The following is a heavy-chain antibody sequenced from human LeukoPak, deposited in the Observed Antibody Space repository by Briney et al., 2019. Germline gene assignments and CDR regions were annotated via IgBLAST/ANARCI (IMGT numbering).Heavy chain of an antibody. CDR2: INTYNDNA. V-gene: IGHV1-18*01. D-gene: IGHD4-17*01. CDR3: ARDRRGLTTLRVGDY. Sequence: ASVKVSCKASGYTFTSYIITWVRQAPGQGLEWMGWINTYNDNATYAQKVQGRVAMTTDTSTSTAYMEPRSLRSDDTAVYYCARDRRGLTTLRVGDYWGQGTLVIVSS. CDR1: GYTFTSYI. J-gene: IGHJ4*02.